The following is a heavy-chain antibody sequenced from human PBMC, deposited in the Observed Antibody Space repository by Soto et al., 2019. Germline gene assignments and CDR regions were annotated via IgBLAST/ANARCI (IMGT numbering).Heavy chain of an antibody. CDR1: GYSISSGYY. V-gene: IGHV4-38-2*01. CDR2: IYHSGST. D-gene: IGHD1-26*01. Sequence: SETLSLTCAVSGYSISSGYYWGWIRQPPGKGLEWIGSIYHSGSTYYNPSLKSRVTISVDTSKNQFSLKLSSVTAADTAVYYCARGTDSGGYYYYYGMDVWGQGTTVTVSS. J-gene: IGHJ6*02. CDR3: ARGTDSGGYYYYYGMDV.